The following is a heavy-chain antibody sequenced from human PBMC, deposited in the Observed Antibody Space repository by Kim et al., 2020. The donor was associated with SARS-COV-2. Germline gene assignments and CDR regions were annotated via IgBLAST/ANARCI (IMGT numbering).Heavy chain of an antibody. Sequence: SETLSLTCTVSGGSISSYYWSWIRQPPGKGLEWIGYIYYSGSTNYNPSLKSRVTISVDTSKNQFSLKLSSVTAADTAVYYCARAVCSGGSCYGKASDAFDIWGQGTMVTVSS. CDR3: ARAVCSGGSCYGKASDAFDI. D-gene: IGHD2-15*01. CDR2: IYYSGST. V-gene: IGHV4-59*13. J-gene: IGHJ3*02. CDR1: GGSISSYY.